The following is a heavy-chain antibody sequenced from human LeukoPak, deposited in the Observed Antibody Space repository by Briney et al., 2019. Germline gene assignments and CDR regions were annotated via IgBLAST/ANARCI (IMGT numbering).Heavy chain of an antibody. V-gene: IGHV3-7*01. D-gene: IGHD7-27*01. CDR1: RFTFSSYW. CDR3: ARARTNWGSLFDY. CDR2: IKQDGSEK. Sequence: GGSLRLSCAASRFTFSSYWMSWVRQVPGKGLEWVANIKQDGSEKYYVDSVKGRFTISRDNAKNSLYLQMNSLRAEDTAVYYCARARTNWGSLFDYWGQGTLVTVSS. J-gene: IGHJ4*02.